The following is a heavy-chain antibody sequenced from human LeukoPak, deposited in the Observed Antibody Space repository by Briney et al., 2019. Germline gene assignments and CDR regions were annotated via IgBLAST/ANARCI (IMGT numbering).Heavy chain of an antibody. J-gene: IGHJ4*02. V-gene: IGHV3-21*04. Sequence: GGSLRLSCAASGFTFSSYSMSWVRQAPGKGLEWVSSISTSSSYIYYADSLKGRFTISRDNAKNSLYLQMNSLRAEDTAVYYCARGVRDGYNWVYWGQGTLVTVSS. CDR2: ISTSSSYI. D-gene: IGHD5-24*01. CDR1: GFTFSSYS. CDR3: ARGVRDGYNWVY.